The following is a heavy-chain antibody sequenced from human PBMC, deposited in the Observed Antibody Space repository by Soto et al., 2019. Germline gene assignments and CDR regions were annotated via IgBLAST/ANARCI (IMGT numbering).Heavy chain of an antibody. CDR1: GYTFTSYA. D-gene: IGHD6-19*01. CDR3: APSRRIAVAGPIDY. J-gene: IGHJ4*02. CDR2: INAGNGNT. V-gene: IGHV1-3*01. Sequence: QVQLVQSGAEVKKPGASVKASCKASGYTFTSYAMHWVRQAPGQRLERMGWINAGNGNTKNSQKFQGRVTITRDTSASTAYMELSSLRSEDTAVYYCAPSRRIAVAGPIDYWGQGTLVTVSS.